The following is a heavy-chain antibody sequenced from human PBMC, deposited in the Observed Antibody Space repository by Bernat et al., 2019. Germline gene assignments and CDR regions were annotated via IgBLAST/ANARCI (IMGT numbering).Heavy chain of an antibody. CDR1: GFTVSSNY. CDR2: IYSGGNT. CDR3: ARSDYSDTGGYRGIYFDY. J-gene: IGHJ4*02. V-gene: IGHV3-53*01. D-gene: IGHD3-22*01. Sequence: EMQLVESGGGLIQPGGSLRLSCAASGFTVSSNYMSWVRQTPGKGLEWVSIIYSGGNTYYADSVQGRFTISRDISKNTLYLEMNSLRAEDTAVYYCARSDYSDTGGYRGIYFDYWGQGTLVTVSS.